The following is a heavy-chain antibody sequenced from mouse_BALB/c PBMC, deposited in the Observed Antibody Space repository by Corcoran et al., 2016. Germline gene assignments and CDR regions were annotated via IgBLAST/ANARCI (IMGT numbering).Heavy chain of an antibody. D-gene: IGHD2-10*01. Sequence: QIQLVQSGPELKKPGETVKISCKASGYTFTNYGMNWVKQAPGKGLKWMGWINTYTGEPTYAYDFKGRFVFSLETSASTAYLQINNLKNEDMATYFCAKTYYGNFSWCAYWGQGTLVTVSA. CDR1: GYTFTNYG. CDR2: INTYTGEP. J-gene: IGHJ3*01. V-gene: IGHV9-1*02. CDR3: AKTYYGNFSWCAY.